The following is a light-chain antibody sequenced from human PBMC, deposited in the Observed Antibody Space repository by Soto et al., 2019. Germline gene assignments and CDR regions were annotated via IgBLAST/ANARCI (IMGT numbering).Light chain of an antibody. CDR3: CSYAGSSTYV. CDR1: SSDVGRYNL. V-gene: IGLV2-23*01. J-gene: IGLJ1*01. CDR2: EDS. Sequence: QSVLTQPASVSGSPGQSITISCTGTSSDVGRYNLVSWYQQHPGKAPKLIIHEDSKRSSGLSNRFSGSKPGNTASLTISGLQAEDEADYYCCSYAGSSTYVFGTGTKVTVL.